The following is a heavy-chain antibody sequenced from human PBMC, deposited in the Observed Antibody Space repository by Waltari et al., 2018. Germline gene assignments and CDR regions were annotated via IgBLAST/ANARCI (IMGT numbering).Heavy chain of an antibody. CDR2: IYHRGST. CDR1: GYSISSGYY. V-gene: IGHV4-38-2*02. Sequence: QVQLQESGPGLVKPSETLSLTCAVSGYSISSGYYWGWIRQPPGKGLDVIRSIYHRGSTYYNPALKSRVTISVDKSKNQFSLKLSSVTAADTAAYYCARDNEEQLVFDYWGQGTLVTVSS. D-gene: IGHD6-6*01. CDR3: ARDNEEQLVFDY. J-gene: IGHJ4*02.